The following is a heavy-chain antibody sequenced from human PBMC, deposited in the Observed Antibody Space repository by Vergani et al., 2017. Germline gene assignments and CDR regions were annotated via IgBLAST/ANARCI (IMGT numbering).Heavy chain of an antibody. CDR2: LTGGGGST. Sequence: EVQLLESGGSLKQPGGSVRLSCAASGFTFSTYAMHWVRPAPGKGLEWVSALTGGGGSTYYADSFKGRFIIFRDNSRDTLYLQMNSLRPEDTATYYCVKDAGSYENFFDSWGQGTLVTVSS. CDR3: VKDAGSYENFFDS. D-gene: IGHD1-26*01. CDR1: GFTFSTYA. V-gene: IGHV3-23*01. J-gene: IGHJ4*02.